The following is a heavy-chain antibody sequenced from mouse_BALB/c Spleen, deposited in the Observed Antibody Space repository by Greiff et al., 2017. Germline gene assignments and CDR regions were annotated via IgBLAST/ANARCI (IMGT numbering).Heavy chain of an antibody. CDR3: AKSLLRLRSFDY. J-gene: IGHJ2*01. V-gene: IGHV1S26*01. CDR1: GYTFTSYT. D-gene: IGHD1-2*01. Sequence: VKLVESGPELVKPGALVKMSCKASGYTFTSYTMHWVKQRPGQGLEWIGYINPSSGYTNYNQKFKDKATLTADKSSSTAYMQLSSLTSEDSAVYYCAKSLLRLRSFDYWGQGTTLTVSS. CDR2: INPSSGYT.